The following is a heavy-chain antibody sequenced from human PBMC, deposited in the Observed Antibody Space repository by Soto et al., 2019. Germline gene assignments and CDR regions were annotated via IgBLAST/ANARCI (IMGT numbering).Heavy chain of an antibody. J-gene: IGHJ5*02. D-gene: IGHD3-3*01. CDR3: AKTYYDFWSGYRWFDP. Sequence: GGSLRLSCAASGFTFSSYAMSWVRQAPGKGLEWVSAISGSGGSTYYADSVKGRFTISRDNSKNTLYLQMNSLRAEDTAVYYCAKTYYDFWSGYRWFDPWGQGTLVTVSS. CDR1: GFTFSSYA. V-gene: IGHV3-23*01. CDR2: ISGSGGST.